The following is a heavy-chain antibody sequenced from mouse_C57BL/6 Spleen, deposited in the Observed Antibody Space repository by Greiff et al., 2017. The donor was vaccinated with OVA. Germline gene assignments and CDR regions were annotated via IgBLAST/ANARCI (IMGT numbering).Heavy chain of an antibody. CDR2: ILPGSGSN. V-gene: IGHV1-9*01. CDR1: GYTFTGYW. CDR3: ARANWDEGWVAY. J-gene: IGHJ3*01. Sequence: QVQLQQSGAELMKPGASVKLSCKATGYTFTGYWIEWVKQRPGHGLEWIGEILPGSGSNNYNEKFKGKATFTADTSSNTAYMQLRSLTTEDSAIDYWARANWDEGWVAYWGQGTLVTVSA. D-gene: IGHD4-1*01.